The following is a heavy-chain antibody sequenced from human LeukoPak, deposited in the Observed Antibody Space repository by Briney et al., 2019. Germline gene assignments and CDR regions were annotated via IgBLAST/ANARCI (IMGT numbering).Heavy chain of an antibody. Sequence: PSETLSLTCTVSGGSIGSYYWSWIRQPPGKGLEWIGYIYYSGYTNYKPSLKSRVTISVDTSKNQFSLNLNSVTATDTAVYYCARGGHFDFPFDYWGQGTLVTVSS. J-gene: IGHJ4*02. CDR3: ARGGHFDFPFDY. V-gene: IGHV4-59*01. D-gene: IGHD3-9*01. CDR2: IYYSGYT. CDR1: GGSIGSYY.